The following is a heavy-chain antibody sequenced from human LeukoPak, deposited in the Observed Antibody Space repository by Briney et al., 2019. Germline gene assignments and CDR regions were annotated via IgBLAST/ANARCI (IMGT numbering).Heavy chain of an antibody. V-gene: IGHV3-30*04. CDR3: ARDGYYYGSGSYFRDP. Sequence: PGGSLRLSCAASGFTFSSYVMHWVRQAPGKGLEWVAIISYDGSNEYYADSVKGRFTISRDNSKNTLYLQMNSLRAEDTAVYYCARDGYYYGSGSYFRDPWGQGTLVTVSS. D-gene: IGHD3-10*01. CDR1: GFTFSSYV. J-gene: IGHJ5*02. CDR2: ISYDGSNE.